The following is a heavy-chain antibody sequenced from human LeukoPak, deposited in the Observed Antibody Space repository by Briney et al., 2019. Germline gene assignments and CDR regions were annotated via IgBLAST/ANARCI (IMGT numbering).Heavy chain of an antibody. J-gene: IGHJ4*02. CDR3: ALCETCYEGGHVFVL. Sequence: ASVSLSSTASRYTSSRYGLHWVGQAPGQGLEWMGWISAYNTNANYAQTFQCKVTLTTDTPTTTAFMELRSLRSDDRAVYYGALCETCYEGGHVFVLWCRGTLVTVSS. CDR1: RYTSSRYG. V-gene: IGHV1-18*01. CDR2: ISAYNTNA. D-gene: IGHD3-3*01.